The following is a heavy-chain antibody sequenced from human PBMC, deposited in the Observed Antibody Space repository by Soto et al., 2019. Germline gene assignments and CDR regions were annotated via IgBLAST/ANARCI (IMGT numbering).Heavy chain of an antibody. Sequence: ASVKVSSKASGYTFTSYGISWVRQAPGQGLEWMGWISAYNGNTNYAQKLQGRVTMTTDTSTSTAYMELRSLRSDDTAVYYCARDRSKHWNDDIRYFDYWGQGTLVTVSS. J-gene: IGHJ4*02. D-gene: IGHD1-1*01. CDR1: GYTFTSYG. V-gene: IGHV1-18*01. CDR2: ISAYNGNT. CDR3: ARDRSKHWNDDIRYFDY.